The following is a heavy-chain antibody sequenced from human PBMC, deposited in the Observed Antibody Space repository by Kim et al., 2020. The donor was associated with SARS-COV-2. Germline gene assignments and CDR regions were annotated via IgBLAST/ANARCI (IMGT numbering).Heavy chain of an antibody. CDR3: AKDTGYSSSTVDL. J-gene: IGHJ4*02. V-gene: IGHV3-43*01. D-gene: IGHD6-13*01. Sequence: YADSVKGRFTISRDNSKNSLYLQMNSLRTEDTALYYCAKDTGYSSSTVDLWGQGTLVTVSS.